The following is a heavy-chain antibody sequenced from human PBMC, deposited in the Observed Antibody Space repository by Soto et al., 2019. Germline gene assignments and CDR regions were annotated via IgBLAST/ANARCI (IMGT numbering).Heavy chain of an antibody. D-gene: IGHD4-17*01. CDR2: ISGSGGST. CDR1: GCTFSSYA. J-gene: IGHJ6*02. Sequence: EVQLLESGGGLVQPGRSLRLSCGASGCTFSSYAMSWVRQAPGKGLEWVSAISGSGGSTYYADSVKGRFTISRDNSKNTLYLQMNSLRAEDTAVYYCAKTYTVRYYYGMDVWGQGTTVTVSS. V-gene: IGHV3-23*01. CDR3: AKTYTVRYYYGMDV.